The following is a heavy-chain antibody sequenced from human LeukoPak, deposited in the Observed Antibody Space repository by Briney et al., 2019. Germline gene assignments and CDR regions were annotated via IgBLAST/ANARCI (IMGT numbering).Heavy chain of an antibody. CDR1: GLTFSNYA. V-gene: IGHV3-23*01. CDR2: TSDSGGST. CDR3: ARGGHRQKEF. J-gene: IGHJ4*02. Sequence: GGSLRLSCAASGLTFSNYAMSWVRQAPGKGLEWVSGTSDSGGSTYYADSVKGRFIISRDNSKNTLYLQMNSLRAEDTAVYYCARGGHRQKEFWGQGTLVTVSS. D-gene: IGHD3-10*01.